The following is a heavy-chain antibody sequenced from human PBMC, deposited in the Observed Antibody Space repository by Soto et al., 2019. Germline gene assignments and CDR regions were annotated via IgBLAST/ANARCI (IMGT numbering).Heavy chain of an antibody. CDR2: IIPIFGTA. D-gene: IGHD2-15*01. V-gene: IGHV1-69*01. CDR3: ASRIGSGLNWFDP. J-gene: IGHJ5*02. Sequence: QVKLVQSGAEVKKPGSSVKVSCKDTGGTFSSYAISWVRQAPGQGLEWMGGIIPIFGTANYAQKFQGRVTITADESTSTAYMELSSLRSEDTAVYFCASRIGSGLNWFDPWGQGTLVTVSS. CDR1: GGTFSSYA.